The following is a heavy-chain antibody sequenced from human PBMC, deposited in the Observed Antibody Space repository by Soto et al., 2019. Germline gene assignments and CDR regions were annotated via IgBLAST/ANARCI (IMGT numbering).Heavy chain of an antibody. CDR2: ISYDGSNK. Sequence: PGGSLRLSCAASGFTFSSYGMHWVRQAPGKGLEWVAVISYDGSNKYYADSVKGRFTISRDNSKNTLYLQMNSLRAEDTAVYYCAKDGPTLRIAAAGSTTFDPWGQGTLVTVSS. D-gene: IGHD6-13*01. V-gene: IGHV3-30*18. J-gene: IGHJ5*02. CDR1: GFTFSSYG. CDR3: AKDGPTLRIAAAGSTTFDP.